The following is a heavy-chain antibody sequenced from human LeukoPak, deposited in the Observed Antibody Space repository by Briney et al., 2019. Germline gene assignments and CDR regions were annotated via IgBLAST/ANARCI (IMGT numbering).Heavy chain of an antibody. CDR2: ISDSGFGT. J-gene: IGHJ4*02. CDR3: AKVFWSYFDY. CDR1: GFTVSSNY. D-gene: IGHD3-9*01. V-gene: IGHV3-23*01. Sequence: PGGSLRLSCAASGFTVSSNYMSWVRQAPGKGLEWVSAISDSGFGTYYADSVKGRFTISRDNSKNTLYLQMNSLRAEDTALYYCAKVFWSYFDYWGQGTLVTVSS.